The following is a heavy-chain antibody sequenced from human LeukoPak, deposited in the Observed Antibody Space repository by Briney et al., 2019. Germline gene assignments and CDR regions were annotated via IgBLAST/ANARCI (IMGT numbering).Heavy chain of an antibody. V-gene: IGHV1-18*01. J-gene: IGHJ4*02. CDR2: ISAYNGNT. CDR3: ARAPLSTIFGVVTPNYYFDY. Sequence: ASVKVSCKASGYTFTSYGITWVRQAPGQGLEWMGWISAYNGNTNYAQKLQGRVTMTTDTSTSTAYMELRSLRSDDTAVYYCARAPLSTIFGVVTPNYYFDYWGQGTLVTVSS. CDR1: GYTFTSYG. D-gene: IGHD3-3*01.